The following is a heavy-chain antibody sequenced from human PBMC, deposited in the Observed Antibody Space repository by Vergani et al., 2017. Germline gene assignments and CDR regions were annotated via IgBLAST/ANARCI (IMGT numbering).Heavy chain of an antibody. V-gene: IGHV3-33*01. D-gene: IGHD3-22*01. CDR1: GFTFSSYG. J-gene: IGHJ4*02. CDR3: ARSDDSSGYYQRAFDY. CDR2: IWYDGSNK. Sequence: VQLVESGGGLVQPGRSLRLSCAASGFTFSSYGMHWVRQAPGKGLEWVAVIWYDGSNKYYADSVKGRFTISRDNSKNTLYLQMNSLRAEDTAVYYCARSDDSSGYYQRAFDYWGQGTLVTVSS.